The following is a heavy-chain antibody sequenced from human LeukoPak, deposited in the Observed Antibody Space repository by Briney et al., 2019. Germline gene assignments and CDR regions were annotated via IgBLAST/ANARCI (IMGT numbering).Heavy chain of an antibody. CDR3: ARDDYDSSGYYYYYGMDV. V-gene: IGHV1-69*04. CDR2: IIPILGIA. D-gene: IGHD3-22*01. J-gene: IGHJ6*02. CDR1: GGTFSSYA. Sequence: SSVKVSCKASGGTFSSYAISWVRQAPGQGREWMGRIIPILGIANYAQKFQGRVTITADKSTSTAYMELSSLRSEDTAVYYCARDDYDSSGYYYYYGMDVWGQGTTVTVSS.